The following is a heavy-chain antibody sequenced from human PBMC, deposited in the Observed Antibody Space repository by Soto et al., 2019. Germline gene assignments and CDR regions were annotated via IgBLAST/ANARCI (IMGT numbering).Heavy chain of an antibody. CDR3: VRYPRTVGGGYRPDY. CDR1: GFTFSSYW. D-gene: IGHD3-16*02. V-gene: IGHV3-74*01. CDR2: INSDGSIT. Sequence: GGSLRLSCAASGFTFSSYWMHWVRQVPEKGLVWVSRINSDGSITNYADAVKGRFTISRDNVKNTLYLQMNSLRAEDTAVYYCVRYPRTVGGGYRPDYWGQGTLVTV. J-gene: IGHJ4*02.